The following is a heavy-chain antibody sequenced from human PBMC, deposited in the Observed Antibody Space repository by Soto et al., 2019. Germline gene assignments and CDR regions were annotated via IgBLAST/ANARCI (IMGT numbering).Heavy chain of an antibody. D-gene: IGHD2-15*01. CDR3: ARPPLPGYSIHFNS. Sequence: GESLKISCKGSGYSFAGYWITWVRQKPGKGLEWMGRIDPSDSQTYYSPSSRGQVTISADRSTGTAFLQWRSLKASDTALYYCARPPLPGYSIHFNSWGQGTLVTVSS. J-gene: IGHJ4*02. V-gene: IGHV5-10-1*04. CDR2: IDPSDSQT. CDR1: GYSFAGYW.